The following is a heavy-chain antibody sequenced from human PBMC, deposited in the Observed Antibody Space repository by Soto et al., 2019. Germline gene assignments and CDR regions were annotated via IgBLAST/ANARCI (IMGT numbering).Heavy chain of an antibody. CDR1: GYTFTSYD. J-gene: IGHJ6*02. D-gene: IGHD5-12*01. CDR2: MNPNSGNT. V-gene: IGHV1-8*01. Sequence: ASVKVSCKASGYTFTSYDINWVRQATGQGLEWMGWMNPNSGNTGYAQKFQGRVTMTRNTSISTAYMELSSLGSEDTAVYYCARRLAHYYYYYGMDVWGQGTTVTVSS. CDR3: ARRLAHYYYYYGMDV.